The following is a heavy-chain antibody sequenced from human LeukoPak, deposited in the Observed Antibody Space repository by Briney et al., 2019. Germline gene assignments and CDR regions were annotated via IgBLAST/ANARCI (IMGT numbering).Heavy chain of an antibody. V-gene: IGHV4-34*01. CDR3: AREAFRFDY. J-gene: IGHJ4*02. CDR2: INHSGST. CDR1: GGSFSGYY. Sequence: SETLSLTCAVYGGSFSGYYWSWIRQPPGKGLEWIGEINHSGSTNYNPSLKSRVTISEDTSKNQFSLKLSSVTAADTAVYYCAREAFRFDYWGQGTLVTVSS.